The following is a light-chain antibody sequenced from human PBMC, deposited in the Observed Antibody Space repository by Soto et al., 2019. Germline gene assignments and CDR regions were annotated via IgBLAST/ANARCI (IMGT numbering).Light chain of an antibody. CDR2: AAS. CDR1: QSISSY. Sequence: DIQMTQSPSSLSASVGDRVTITCRASQSISSYLNWYQQKPGKAPTLLIYAASSLQSGVPSNLSDSGSGPDFTLTIGSLQPEKAATYYCYQSYSTPPTYGGESKV. J-gene: IGKJ4*01. CDR3: YQSYSTPPT. V-gene: IGKV1-39*01.